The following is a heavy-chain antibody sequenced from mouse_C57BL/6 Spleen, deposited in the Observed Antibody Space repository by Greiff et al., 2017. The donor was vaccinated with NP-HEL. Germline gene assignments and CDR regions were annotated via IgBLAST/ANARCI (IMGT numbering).Heavy chain of an antibody. CDR2: ISYDGSN. CDR3: ARVWSPAWFAY. Sequence: DVKLQESGPGLVKPSQSLSLTCSVTGYSITSGYYWNWIRQFPGNKLEWMGYISYDGSNNYNPSLKNRISITRDTSKNQFLLKLNSVTTEDTATYYCARVWSPAWFAYWGQGTLVTVSA. CDR1: GYSITSGYY. V-gene: IGHV3-6*01. D-gene: IGHD6-2*01. J-gene: IGHJ3*01.